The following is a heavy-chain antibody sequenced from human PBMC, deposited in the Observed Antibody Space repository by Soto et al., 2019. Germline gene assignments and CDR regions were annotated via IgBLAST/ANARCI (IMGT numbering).Heavy chain of an antibody. Sequence: QVQLQESGPGLVKPSETLSLTCTVSGGSISSDSWSWIRQSPGNALEWIGYSYYNGVTKYNPSLKSRVTISVDTSQTQFSLRLTSVTAADTAVYYCARRSRSSSGWYFLDYWGQGTLVTVSS. J-gene: IGHJ4*02. CDR2: SYYNGVT. CDR1: GGSISSDS. V-gene: IGHV4-59*01. D-gene: IGHD6-19*01. CDR3: ARRSRSSSGWYFLDY.